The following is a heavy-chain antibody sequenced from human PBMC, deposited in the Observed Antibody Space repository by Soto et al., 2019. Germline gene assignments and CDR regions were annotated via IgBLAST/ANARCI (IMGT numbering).Heavy chain of an antibody. J-gene: IGHJ4*02. CDR2: ISGSGGST. D-gene: IGHD6-13*01. Sequence: EVQLLESGGGLVQPGGSLRLSCAASGFTFSSYAMSWVRQAPGKGLEWVSAISGSGGSTYYADSVKGRFTISRDNSKNTLYLLMNSLRAEDTAVYYCANQESSWSPFDYWGQGTLVTVSS. V-gene: IGHV3-23*01. CDR1: GFTFSSYA. CDR3: ANQESSWSPFDY.